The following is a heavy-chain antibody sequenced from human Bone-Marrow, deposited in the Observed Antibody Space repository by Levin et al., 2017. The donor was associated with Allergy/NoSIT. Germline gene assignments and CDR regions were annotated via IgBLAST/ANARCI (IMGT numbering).Heavy chain of an antibody. J-gene: IGHJ4*02. Sequence: SCAASGFTFSSYAMHWVRQAPGKGLEWVAVISYDGSNKYYADSVKGRFTISRDNSKNTLYLQMNSLRAEDTAVYYCARAVYYYDSSGYYFFDYWGQGTLVTVSS. CDR1: GFTFSSYA. CDR3: ARAVYYYDSSGYYFFDY. D-gene: IGHD3-22*01. CDR2: ISYDGSNK. V-gene: IGHV3-30*04.